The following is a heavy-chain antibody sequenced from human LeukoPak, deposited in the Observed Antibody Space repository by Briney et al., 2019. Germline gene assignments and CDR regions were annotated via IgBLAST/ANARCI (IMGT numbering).Heavy chain of an antibody. Sequence: KPSETLSLTCTVSGGSISSSSYYWGWIRQPPGKGLEWIGNIYYSGSTYYNPSLKSRVTISVDTSKNQFSLKLSSVTAADTAVYYCARQILYYGSGSSPDWFDPWGQGTLVTVSS. CDR1: GGSISSSSYY. J-gene: IGHJ5*02. V-gene: IGHV4-39*01. D-gene: IGHD3-10*01. CDR3: ARQILYYGSGSSPDWFDP. CDR2: IYYSGST.